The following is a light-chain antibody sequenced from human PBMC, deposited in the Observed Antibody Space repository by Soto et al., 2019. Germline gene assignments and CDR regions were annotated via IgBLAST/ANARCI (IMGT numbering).Light chain of an antibody. CDR2: EVS. J-gene: IGKJ5*01. CDR3: MQSTQLPPT. CDR1: QSLLHITGETF. V-gene: IGKV2D-29*02. Sequence: DVVITQTPLSLSVAPGQPASISCRSSQSLLHITGETFLFWYLQKPGQSPQLLIYEVSTRVSGVPDRFSGSGSGTDFTLEISRVETDDVGIYYCMQSTQLPPTFGQGTRLAIK.